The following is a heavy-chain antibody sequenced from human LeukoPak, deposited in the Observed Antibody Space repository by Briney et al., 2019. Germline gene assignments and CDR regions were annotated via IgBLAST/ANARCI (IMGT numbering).Heavy chain of an antibody. CDR2: IYSGGNT. CDR3: VRDPDGSGQLPLDH. Sequence: GGSLRLSCAASGFTFSSYAMSWVRQAPGKGLDWVSIIYSGGNTDYADSVKGRFTISRDNSKNTLYLQMNSLRAEDTAVYYCVRDPDGSGQLPLDHWGQGTLVTVSS. D-gene: IGHD3-10*01. V-gene: IGHV3-53*01. CDR1: GFTFSSYA. J-gene: IGHJ4*02.